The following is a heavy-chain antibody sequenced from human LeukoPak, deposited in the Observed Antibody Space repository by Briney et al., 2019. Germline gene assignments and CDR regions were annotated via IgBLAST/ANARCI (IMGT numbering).Heavy chain of an antibody. CDR2: ISGSGGST. CDR3: ARVGEEWQLSGSYDY. CDR1: GFTFSSYA. D-gene: IGHD1-26*01. Sequence: GGSLRLSCAASGFTFSSYAMSWVRQAPGKGLEWVSAISGSGGSTYYADSVKGRFTISRDNSKNTLYLQMNSLRAEDTAVYYCARVGEEWQLSGSYDYWSQGTLVTVSS. V-gene: IGHV3-23*01. J-gene: IGHJ4*02.